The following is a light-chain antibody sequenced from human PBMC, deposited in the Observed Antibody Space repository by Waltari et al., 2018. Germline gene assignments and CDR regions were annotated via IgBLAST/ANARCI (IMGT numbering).Light chain of an antibody. V-gene: IGLV1-47*01. Sequence: QSVLTQPPSASGTPGQRVTISCSGSSPNIGSTFVCWYQHLPGPAPKLLIYRNNQRPSGVPDRFSGSKSGTSASLAISGLRSEDEADYYCAAWDDSLTVRFGGGTKLTVL. CDR2: RNN. CDR3: AAWDDSLTVR. CDR1: SPNIGSTF. J-gene: IGLJ3*02.